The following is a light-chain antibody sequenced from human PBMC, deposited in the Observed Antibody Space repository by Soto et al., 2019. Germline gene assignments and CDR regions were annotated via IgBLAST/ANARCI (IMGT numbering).Light chain of an antibody. Sequence: QLVLTQPASVSGSPGQSITISCTGTSSDVGGYNYVSWYQQHPGKAPKLMIYDVSNRPSGVSNRFSGSKSGNTASLTISGLQAEDEADYYCSSYTSSSPLVVFGGGTKLTVL. CDR2: DVS. CDR3: SSYTSSSPLVV. CDR1: SSDVGGYNY. J-gene: IGLJ2*01. V-gene: IGLV2-14*01.